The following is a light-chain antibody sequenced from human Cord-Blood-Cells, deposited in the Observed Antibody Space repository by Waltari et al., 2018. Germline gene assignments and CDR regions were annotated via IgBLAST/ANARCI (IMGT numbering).Light chain of an antibody. J-gene: IGLJ2*01. V-gene: IGLV1-40*01. CDR2: GNS. Sequence: QSVLTQPPSVSGAPGQRVTISCTGSSSNIGAGYDVHWYQQLPGTAPKLLIYGNSSRPPGVPARFSGSKSGTSASLAITGLQAEDEADYYCQSYDSSLSGVVFGGGTKLTVL. CDR3: QSYDSSLSGVV. CDR1: SSNIGAGYD.